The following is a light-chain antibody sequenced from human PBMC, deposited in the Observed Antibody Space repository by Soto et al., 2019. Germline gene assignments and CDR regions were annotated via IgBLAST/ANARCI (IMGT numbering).Light chain of an antibody. V-gene: IGKV3-20*01. Sequence: NVLSQSPGTLSLSPGERATLSCRASQSVSSSYLAWYQQKPGQAPRLFIYGASSRATGIPDRFSGSGSGTDFTLTISRLEPEDFAVYFCQHYGSSSWPFGQGTKAAIK. CDR1: QSVSSSY. CDR3: QHYGSSSWP. J-gene: IGKJ1*01. CDR2: GAS.